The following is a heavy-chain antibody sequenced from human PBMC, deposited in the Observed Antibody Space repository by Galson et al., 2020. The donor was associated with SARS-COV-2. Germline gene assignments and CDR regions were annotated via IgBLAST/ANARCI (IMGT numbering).Heavy chain of an antibody. CDR1: GFTFIDYA. CDR2: ISAGDGST. J-gene: IGHJ5*02. V-gene: IGHV3-23*01. Sequence: GGSLRLSCAASGFTFIDYAMSWVRQAPGKGLEWVAGISAGDGSTHYTDSVKGRFTISRDNFKNTVYLQMNSLRAEDTAVYYCAKEWRNIGWPLFGAWGQGTLVTVSS. D-gene: IGHD5-12*01. CDR3: AKEWRNIGWPLFGA.